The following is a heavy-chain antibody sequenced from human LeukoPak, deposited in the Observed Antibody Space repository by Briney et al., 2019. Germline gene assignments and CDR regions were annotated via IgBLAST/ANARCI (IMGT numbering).Heavy chain of an antibody. CDR1: GFTFSKHW. D-gene: IGHD6-25*01. J-gene: IGHJ5*02. CDR3: ARSGLGFGIGWFDP. V-gene: IGHV3-7*01. CDR2: IKQDGSEK. Sequence: PGGSLRLSCAASGFTFSKHWMSWVRQAPGKGLEWVANIKQDGSEKYYVDSVKGRFTISRDNAKNSLYLQMNSLRAEDTAVYYCARSGLGFGIGWFDPWGQGTLVTVSS.